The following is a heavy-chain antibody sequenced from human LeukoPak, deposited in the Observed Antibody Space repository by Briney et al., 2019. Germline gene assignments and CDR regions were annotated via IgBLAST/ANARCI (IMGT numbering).Heavy chain of an antibody. V-gene: IGHV3-53*01. D-gene: IGHD3-22*01. Sequence: GGSLRLSCAASGFTVSSDYMSWVRQAPGKGLEWVSVIYSGGSTDYAGSVRGRFTISRDNSRNTLYLQMNSLRVEDTAVYYCARDGFSSGYPYDAFDIWGQGTMVTVSS. CDR1: GFTVSSDY. CDR3: ARDGFSSGYPYDAFDI. CDR2: IYSGGST. J-gene: IGHJ3*02.